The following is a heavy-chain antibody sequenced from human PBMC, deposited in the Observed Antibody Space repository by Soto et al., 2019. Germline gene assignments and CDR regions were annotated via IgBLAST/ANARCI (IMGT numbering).Heavy chain of an antibody. CDR3: ARDLWGYCGTDCYPLDV. J-gene: IGHJ6*02. V-gene: IGHV4-59*13. CDR2: MYNTGST. CDR1: GGSFRGNY. D-gene: IGHD2-21*02. Sequence: WETPALPFTVSGGSFRGNYCSWLRHPPGKGLGGIGYMYNTGSTVYNPSFRSRVTISVDTSKNQFSLKLNSVTAADTAVYYCARDLWGYCGTDCYPLDVWGQGTTVT.